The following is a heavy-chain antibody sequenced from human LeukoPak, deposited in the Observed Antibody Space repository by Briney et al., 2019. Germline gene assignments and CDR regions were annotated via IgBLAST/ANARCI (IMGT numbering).Heavy chain of an antibody. CDR2: INPNSGGT. CDR1: GYTFTGYY. Sequence: ASVKVPCKASGYTFTGYYMHWVRQAPGQGLEWMGWINPNSGGTNYAQKFQGWVTMTRDTSISTAYTELSRLRSDDTAVYYCARARPIYDILTGYTYYFDYWGQGTLVTVSS. CDR3: ARARPIYDILTGYTYYFDY. J-gene: IGHJ4*02. V-gene: IGHV1-2*04. D-gene: IGHD3-9*01.